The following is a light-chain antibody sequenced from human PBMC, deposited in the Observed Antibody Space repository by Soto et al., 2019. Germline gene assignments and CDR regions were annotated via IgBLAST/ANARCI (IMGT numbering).Light chain of an antibody. CDR1: QTINNF. J-gene: IGKJ4*01. V-gene: IGKV1-39*01. CDR2: GAS. Sequence: DVQMTQSPSSLFASVGDRVTVTCRASQTINNFLNWYHQKPGKAPKLFIYGASSLQSGAPSRFSGGGSGTEFTLTISCLQSEDFAVYYCQQYNSYSPEGLTFGGGTKVDIK. CDR3: QQYNSYSPEGLT.